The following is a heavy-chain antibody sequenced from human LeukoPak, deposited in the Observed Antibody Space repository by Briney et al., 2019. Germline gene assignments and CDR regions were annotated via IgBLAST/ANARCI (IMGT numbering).Heavy chain of an antibody. CDR1: GGSFSGYY. V-gene: IGHV4-34*01. CDR2: INHSGST. D-gene: IGHD4-11*01. J-gene: IGHJ4*02. Sequence: SETLSLTCAVYGGSFSGYYWSWIRQPPGKGLEWSGEINHSGSTNYNPSLKSRVTISVDKSKNQFSLKLSSVTAADTAVYYCARRTTVTIPFGYWGQGTLVTVSS. CDR3: ARRTTVTIPFGY.